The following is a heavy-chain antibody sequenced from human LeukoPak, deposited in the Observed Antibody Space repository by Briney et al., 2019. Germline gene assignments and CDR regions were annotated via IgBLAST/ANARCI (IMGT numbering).Heavy chain of an antibody. CDR2: INPNSGGT. CDR1: GYTFTGYY. V-gene: IGHV1-2*02. CDR3: ARGPDGTYYDFWSGYWNYYYYGMDV. J-gene: IGHJ6*02. Sequence: GASVKVSCKASGYTFTGYYMHWVRQAPGQGLEWMGWINPNSGGTNYAQKFQGRVTMTRNTSISTAYMELSSLRSEDTAVYYCARGPDGTYYDFWSGYWNYYYYGMDVWGQGTTVTVSS. D-gene: IGHD3-3*01.